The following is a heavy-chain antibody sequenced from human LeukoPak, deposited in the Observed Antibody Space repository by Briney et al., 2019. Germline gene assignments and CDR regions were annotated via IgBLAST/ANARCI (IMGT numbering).Heavy chain of an antibody. J-gene: IGHJ4*02. V-gene: IGHV4-59*01. Sequence: SETLSLTCTVSGGSISSYYWSWIRQPPGKGLEWIGYIYYSGSTNYNPSLKSRVTISVDTSKNQFSLKLSSVTAADTAVYYCARVVLYSSSWYLDYWGQGTLVTVSS. CDR1: GGSISSYY. CDR2: IYYSGST. D-gene: IGHD6-13*01. CDR3: ARVVLYSSSWYLDY.